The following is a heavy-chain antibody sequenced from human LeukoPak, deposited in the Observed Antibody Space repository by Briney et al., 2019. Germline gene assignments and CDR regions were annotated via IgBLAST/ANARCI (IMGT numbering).Heavy chain of an antibody. J-gene: IGHJ4*02. CDR1: GFTFSDYY. D-gene: IGHD4-23*01. CDR3: AKDGSSSYGGTTGFDY. V-gene: IGHV3-11*01. CDR2: ISSSGSTI. Sequence: GGSLRLSCAASGFTFSDYYMSWIRQAPGKGLEWVSYISSSGSTIYYADSVKGRFTISRDNAKNSLYLQMNSLRAEDMALYYCAKDGSSSYGGTTGFDYWGQGTLVTVSS.